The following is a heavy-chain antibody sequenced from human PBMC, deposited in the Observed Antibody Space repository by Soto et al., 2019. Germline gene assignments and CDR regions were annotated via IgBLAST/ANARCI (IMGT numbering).Heavy chain of an antibody. Sequence: GSLRLSCAASGFTFSSYWMSWVRQAPGKGLEWVANIKQDGSEKYYVDSVKGRFTISRDNAKNSLYLQMNSLRAEDTAVYYCASCGGDCWYFDLWGRGTLVTVSS. D-gene: IGHD2-21*02. CDR1: GFTFSSYW. CDR2: IKQDGSEK. CDR3: ASCGGDCWYFDL. J-gene: IGHJ2*01. V-gene: IGHV3-7*03.